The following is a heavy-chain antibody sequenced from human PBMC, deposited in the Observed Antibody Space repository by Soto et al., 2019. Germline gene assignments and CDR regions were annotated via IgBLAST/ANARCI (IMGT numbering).Heavy chain of an antibody. V-gene: IGHV3-23*01. CDR2: ISGGGGST. CDR3: AKVSLGALTFTDYYYYGQDV. J-gene: IGHJ6*02. D-gene: IGHD1-26*01. Sequence: EVQLLESGGGLVQPGGSLRLSCAASEFTFSTYAMNWVRQAPGKGLEWVSAISGGGGSTYYADSVKGRVTISRDNSKNTLYLQMNSLRAEDTAVYYCAKVSLGALTFTDYYYYGQDVWGQGTTVTVSS. CDR1: EFTFSTYA.